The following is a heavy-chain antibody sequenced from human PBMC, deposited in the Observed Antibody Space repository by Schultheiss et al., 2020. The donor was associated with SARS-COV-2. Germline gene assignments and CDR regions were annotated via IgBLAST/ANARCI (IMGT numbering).Heavy chain of an antibody. Sequence: GGSLRLSCAASGFTFSSYEMNWVRQAPGKGLECISYISSSGSTIYYADSVKGRFTISRDNAKNSLYLQMNSLRAEDTAVYYCARDSSSPKYYYYYMDVWGKGTTVTVSS. D-gene: IGHD6-6*01. CDR1: GFTFSSYE. CDR3: ARDSSSPKYYYYYMDV. V-gene: IGHV3-48*03. CDR2: ISSSGSTI. J-gene: IGHJ6*03.